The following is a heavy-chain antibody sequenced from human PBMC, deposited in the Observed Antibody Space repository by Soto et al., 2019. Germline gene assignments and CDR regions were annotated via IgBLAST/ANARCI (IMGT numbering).Heavy chain of an antibody. J-gene: IGHJ3*02. D-gene: IGHD2-15*01. CDR1: GGTFSSYT. CDR2: ISPILGIA. Sequence: QVQLVQSGAEVKKPGSSVKVSCKASGGTFSSYTISWVRQAPGQGLEWVGRISPILGIANYAQKFQGRVTITADKPTSTAYMELSSLRSEDTAVYYCASPHLAIVVVAASDAFDIWGQGTMVTVSS. V-gene: IGHV1-69*02. CDR3: ASPHLAIVVVAASDAFDI.